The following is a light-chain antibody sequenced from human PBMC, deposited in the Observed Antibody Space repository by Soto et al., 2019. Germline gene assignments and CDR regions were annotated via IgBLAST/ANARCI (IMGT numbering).Light chain of an antibody. J-gene: IGLJ1*01. CDR3: TSFSSSTSLYV. CDR1: TRDIAGYNY. V-gene: IGLV2-14*03. CDR2: DVA. Sequence: QSVLTQPASVSGSLGQSITISCTGTTRDIAGYNYISWYQQLPGRAPRLMSCDVAILPSGISNRFSGSKSGNTASLTISGLQAEDEADYYCTSFSSSTSLYVFGTGTKVTVL.